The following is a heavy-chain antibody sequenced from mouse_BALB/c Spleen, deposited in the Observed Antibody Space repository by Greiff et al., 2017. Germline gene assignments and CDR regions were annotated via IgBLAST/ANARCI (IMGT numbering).Heavy chain of an antibody. CDR2: ISNGGGST. V-gene: IGHV5-12-2*01. Sequence: EVQGVESGGGLVQPGGSLKLSCAASGFTFSSYTMSWVRQTPEKRLEWVAYISNGGGSTYYPDTVKGRFTISRDNAKNTLYLQMSSLKSEDTAMYYCASPIYYGYEGGFAYWGQGTLVTVSA. CDR3: ASPIYYGYEGGFAY. D-gene: IGHD2-2*01. CDR1: GFTFSSYT. J-gene: IGHJ3*01.